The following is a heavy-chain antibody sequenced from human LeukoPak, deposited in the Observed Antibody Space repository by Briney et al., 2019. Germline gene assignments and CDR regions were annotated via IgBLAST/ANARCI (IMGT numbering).Heavy chain of an antibody. D-gene: IGHD3-16*02. Sequence: RASVTVSCKASGYTFTGYYMHWVRQAPGQGLEWMGWINPNSGGTNYAQKLQGRVTMTRDTSISTAYMELSRLRSDDTAVYYCAREGYVWGSYRSFIDYWGQGTLVTVSS. J-gene: IGHJ4*02. V-gene: IGHV1-2*02. CDR2: INPNSGGT. CDR3: AREGYVWGSYRSFIDY. CDR1: GYTFTGYY.